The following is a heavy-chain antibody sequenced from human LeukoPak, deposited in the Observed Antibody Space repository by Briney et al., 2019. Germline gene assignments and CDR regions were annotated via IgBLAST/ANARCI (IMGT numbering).Heavy chain of an antibody. Sequence: PGGSLGLSCAASGFTFSSYAMSWVRQAPGKGLEWVSAISGSGGSTYYADSVKGRFTISRDNSKDTLYLQMNSLRAEDTAVYYCAKSIAVAGRFDYWGQGTLVTVSS. D-gene: IGHD6-19*01. V-gene: IGHV3-23*01. J-gene: IGHJ4*02. CDR3: AKSIAVAGRFDY. CDR2: ISGSGGST. CDR1: GFTFSSYA.